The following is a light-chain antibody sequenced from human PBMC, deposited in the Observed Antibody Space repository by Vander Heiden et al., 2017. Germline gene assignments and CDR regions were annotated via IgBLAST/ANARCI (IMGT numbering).Light chain of an antibody. V-gene: IGKV1-8*01. CDR2: DAS. J-gene: IGKJ4*01. Sequence: AIRMTQSPSSFSASTGDRVTITCRASQDISSYLAWYQQKPGKAPKLLIFDASTLQSGVPSRFSGSGSGTDFTLTISCLQSEDFATYYCQQYDSYPLTFGGGTEVEIK. CDR1: QDISSY. CDR3: QQYDSYPLT.